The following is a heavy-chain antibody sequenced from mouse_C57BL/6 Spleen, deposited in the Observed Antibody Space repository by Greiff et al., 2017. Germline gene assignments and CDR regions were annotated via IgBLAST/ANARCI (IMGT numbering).Heavy chain of an antibody. CDR2: IYPRSGNT. J-gene: IGHJ3*01. Sequence: QVQLQQSGAELARPGASVKLSCKASGYTFTSYGISWVKQRTGQGLEWIGEIYPRSGNTYYNEKFKGKATLTADKSSSTAYMELRSLTSADSAVYFCARGGTGTGFAYWGQGTLVTVSA. V-gene: IGHV1-81*01. CDR1: GYTFTSYG. D-gene: IGHD4-1*01. CDR3: ARGGTGTGFAY.